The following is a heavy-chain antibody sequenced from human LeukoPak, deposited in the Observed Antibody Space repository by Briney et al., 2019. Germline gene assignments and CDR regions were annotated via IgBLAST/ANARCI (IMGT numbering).Heavy chain of an antibody. J-gene: IGHJ6*02. CDR1: GYTLTELS. V-gene: IGHV1-24*01. Sequence: ASVKVSCKVSGYTLTELSMHWVRQAPGKGLEWMGGFDPEDGETIYAQKFQGRVTMTEDTSTDTAYMELSSLRSEDTAVYYCATIFNYGSGSTPIGMDVWGQGTTVTVSS. D-gene: IGHD3-10*01. CDR3: ATIFNYGSGSTPIGMDV. CDR2: FDPEDGET.